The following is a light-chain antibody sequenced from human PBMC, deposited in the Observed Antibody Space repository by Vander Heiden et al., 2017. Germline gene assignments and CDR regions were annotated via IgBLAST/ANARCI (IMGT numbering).Light chain of an antibody. CDR2: DKN. V-gene: IGLV1-51*01. CDR1: SSNIGNNY. CDR3: GTWDSSLSAVI. Sequence: QSVLTLPPSVSAAPGQKVTISCSGSSSNIGNNYVSWYQQLPGTAPKLLIYDKNKRPSGIPDRFSGSKSGTSATLGITGLQTGDEADYYCGTWDSSLSAVIFGGGTKLTVL. J-gene: IGLJ2*01.